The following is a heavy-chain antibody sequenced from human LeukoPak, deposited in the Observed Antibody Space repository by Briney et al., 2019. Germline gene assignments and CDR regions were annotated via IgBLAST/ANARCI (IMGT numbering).Heavy chain of an antibody. V-gene: IGHV4-34*01. CDR2: LYHSGST. J-gene: IGHJ5*02. D-gene: IGHD3-10*01. Sequence: SETLSLTCAVYGGSFSGYYWSWIRQPPGKGLEWIGSLYHSGSTYYNPSLKSRVTISVDTSKKQFSLKLTFVTAADTAVYYCARGGYYGSGSYYMRGNWFDPWGQGTLVTVSS. CDR1: GGSFSGYY. CDR3: ARGGYYGSGSYYMRGNWFDP.